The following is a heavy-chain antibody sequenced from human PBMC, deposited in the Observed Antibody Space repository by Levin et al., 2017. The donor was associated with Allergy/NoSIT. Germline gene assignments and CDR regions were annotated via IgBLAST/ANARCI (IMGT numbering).Heavy chain of an antibody. CDR3: ARVGKAYNLDH. V-gene: IGHV3-72*01. J-gene: IGHJ4*02. CDR1: GFTFSDHY. D-gene: IGHD1-26*01. Sequence: GESLKISCAVSGFTFSDHYMDWVRQAPGKGLEWVGRTRNKANSYTTEYAASVKGRFTISRDDSENSLYLQMNSLKTEDTAVYYCARVGKAYNLDHWGQGTLVTVSS. CDR2: TRNKANSYTT.